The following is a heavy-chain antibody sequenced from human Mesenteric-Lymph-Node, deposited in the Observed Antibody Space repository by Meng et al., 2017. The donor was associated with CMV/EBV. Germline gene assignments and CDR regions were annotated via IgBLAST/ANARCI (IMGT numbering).Heavy chain of an antibody. J-gene: IGHJ4*02. CDR3: ARFGSGSFPDY. CDR1: GFTFSSFA. V-gene: IGHV3-23*01. Sequence: GGSLRLSCAASGFTFSSFAMSLVRQAPGKGLEWVSASSGSGFGTYYADSVKGRFTISRDNSKNTLYLQMNSLRPEDTAVYYCARFGSGSFPDYWGQGTLVTVSS. CDR2: SSGSGFGT. D-gene: IGHD3-10*01.